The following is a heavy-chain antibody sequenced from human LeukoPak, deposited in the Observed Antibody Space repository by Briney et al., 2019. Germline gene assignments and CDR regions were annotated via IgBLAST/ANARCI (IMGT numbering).Heavy chain of an antibody. CDR3: VNVYSSGYYRRPGDY. J-gene: IGHJ4*02. V-gene: IGHV3-64D*09. CDR2: INSNGGST. D-gene: IGHD3-22*01. Sequence: PGGSLRLSCAASGFTFSSYGMHWVRQAPGKGLEYVSAINSNGGSTDYADSVRGRFTISRDNSKNTLYLQMSSLTTEDTAVYYCVNVYSSGYYRRPGDYWGQGTLVTVSS. CDR1: GFTFSSYG.